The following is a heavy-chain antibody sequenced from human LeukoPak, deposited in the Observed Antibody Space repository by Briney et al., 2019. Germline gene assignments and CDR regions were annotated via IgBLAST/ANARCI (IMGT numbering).Heavy chain of an antibody. Sequence: SETLSLTCTVSGGSISSSSYYWGWIRQPPGKGLEWIGSISYSGSTYYNPSLKSRVTISVDTSKNQFSLKLSSVTAADTAVYYCARDPSYGYQGYFDYWGQGTLVTVSS. V-gene: IGHV4-39*07. D-gene: IGHD5-18*01. CDR2: ISYSGST. CDR3: ARDPSYGYQGYFDY. CDR1: GGSISSSSYY. J-gene: IGHJ4*02.